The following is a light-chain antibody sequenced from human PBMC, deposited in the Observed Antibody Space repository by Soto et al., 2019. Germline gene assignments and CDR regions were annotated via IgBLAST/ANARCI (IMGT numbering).Light chain of an antibody. Sequence: IVMTQSPDSLAVSLGYSASINCNSSQIVLYSSNNKNYLAWYQQKPGQPPKLLIYWASTRESGVPDRFSGSGPGTDFTLTISSLQAEDVAVYYCQQYYSTPITFGQGTRLEI. CDR1: QIVLYSSNNKNY. V-gene: IGKV4-1*01. CDR3: QQYYSTPIT. CDR2: WAS. J-gene: IGKJ5*01.